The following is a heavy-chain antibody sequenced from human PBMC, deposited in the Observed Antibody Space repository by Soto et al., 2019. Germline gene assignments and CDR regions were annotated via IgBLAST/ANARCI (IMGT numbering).Heavy chain of an antibody. J-gene: IGHJ4*02. CDR3: ARASPTLLGQPPKEWELPECFGY. V-gene: IGHV3-21*01. CDR1: GFTFSSYS. CDR2: ISSSSSYI. Sequence: GGSLRLSCAASGFTFSSYSMNWVRQAPGKGLEWVSSISSSSSYIYYADSVKGRFTISRDNAKNSLYLQMNSLRAEDTAVYYCARASPTLLGQPPKEWELPECFGYWGQGTLVTVSS. D-gene: IGHD1-26*01.